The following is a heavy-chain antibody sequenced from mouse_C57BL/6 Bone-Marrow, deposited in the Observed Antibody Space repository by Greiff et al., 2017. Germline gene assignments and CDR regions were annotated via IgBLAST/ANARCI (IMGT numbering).Heavy chain of an antibody. Sequence: QVQLQQSGPELARPWASVKISCQAFYTFFRRAHFAIRDTNYWMQWVKQRPGQGLEWIGAIYPGNGDTSFNQKFKCNATLTEDKSYSTAYMKLSSLTSEDSAVYYCAWITGSYWGQGTLVTVSA. J-gene: IGHJ3*01. V-gene: IGHV1-87*01. D-gene: IGHD4-1*01. CDR3: SEDSAVYYCAWITGSY. CDR1: YTF. CDR2: GQGLEWIG.